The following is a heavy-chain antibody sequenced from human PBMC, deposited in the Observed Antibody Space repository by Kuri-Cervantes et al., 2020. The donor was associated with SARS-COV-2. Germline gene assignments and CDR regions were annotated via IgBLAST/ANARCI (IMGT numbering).Heavy chain of an antibody. CDR2: INSDGSST. V-gene: IGHV3-74*01. D-gene: IGHD2-2*01. J-gene: IGHJ4*02. Sequence: GGSLRLSCAASGFTFSSYWMHWVRQAPGKGLVWVSRINSDGSSTSYADSVKGRFTISSDNAKNTLYLQMNSLRAEDTAVYYCAIEPASVGRGCSSTSCYYEVDYWGQGTLVTVSS. CDR1: GFTFSSYW. CDR3: AIEPASVGRGCSSTSCYYEVDY.